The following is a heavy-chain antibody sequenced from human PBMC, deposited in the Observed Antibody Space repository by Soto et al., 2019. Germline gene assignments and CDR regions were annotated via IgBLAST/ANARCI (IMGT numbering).Heavy chain of an antibody. V-gene: IGHV4-31*03. J-gene: IGHJ6*02. D-gene: IGHD2-15*01. CDR2: IYYSGST. CDR3: ARAESGYCSGGSCYQPNYGRDV. Sequence: TLSHTCTVSGGSISSGGYYWSWIRQHPWKGLEWIGYIYYSGSTHYNPSLKRRVTISVDTSKSQCSRKRGSVTAADTPVYYWARAESGYCSGGSCYQPNYGRDVWAQGTTVT. CDR1: GGSISSGGYY.